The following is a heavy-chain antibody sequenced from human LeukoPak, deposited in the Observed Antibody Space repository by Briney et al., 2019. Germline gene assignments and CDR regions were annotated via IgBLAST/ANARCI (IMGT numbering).Heavy chain of an antibody. D-gene: IGHD6-19*01. Sequence: GRSLRLSCAASGFTFSSYGMYWVRQAPGKGLEWVSSISGSGGTTYYADSVKGRFTISRDNSKNTLYLQMNSLRAEDTALYYCAKDRSSAWNCFDSWGQGTLVTVSS. CDR1: GFTFSSYG. CDR3: AKDRSSAWNCFDS. CDR2: ISGSGGTT. V-gene: IGHV3-23*01. J-gene: IGHJ4*02.